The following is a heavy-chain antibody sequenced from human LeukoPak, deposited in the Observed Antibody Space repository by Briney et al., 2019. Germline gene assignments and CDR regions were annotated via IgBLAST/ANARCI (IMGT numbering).Heavy chain of an antibody. V-gene: IGHV4-4*02. CDR3: SRESGPFCPFGH. CDR1: GGSITTTNY. CDR2: ISLAGRT. Sequence: SETLSLTCGVSGGSITTTNYWSWVRPPPGGGLEWIGEISLAGRTRYNPSLKSRVNISIDESKNHLYLNPVSVTAADTAVYYCSRESGPFCPFGHWGQGTLVAVTS. J-gene: IGHJ4*02. D-gene: IGHD1-26*01.